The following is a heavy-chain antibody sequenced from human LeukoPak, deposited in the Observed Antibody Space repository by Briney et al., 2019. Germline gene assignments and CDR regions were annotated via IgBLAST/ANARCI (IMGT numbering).Heavy chain of an antibody. V-gene: IGHV1-3*03. J-gene: IGHJ3*02. CDR3: ANSWKDAFDI. CDR1: GYTFTSYA. Sequence: ASVKVSCKASGYTFTSYAMHWVRQAPGQRLEWMGWINTGNGNTKYSQEFQGRVTITRDTSANTAYMELSSLRSEDMAVYYCANSWKDAFDIWGQGTMVTVSS. D-gene: IGHD1-1*01. CDR2: INTGNGNT.